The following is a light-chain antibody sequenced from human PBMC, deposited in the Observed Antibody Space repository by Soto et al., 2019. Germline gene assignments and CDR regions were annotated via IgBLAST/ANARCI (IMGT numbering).Light chain of an antibody. CDR3: QQSYSLFT. CDR1: QSISSS. J-gene: IGKJ3*01. Sequence: DIQMTQSPSTLSASVGDRVAITCRASQSISSSLSWYQQKPGKAPNLLIYAASTLQSGVPSRFSGSGSGTDFTLTISSLQPEDFATYYCQQSYSLFTFGPGTKVDIK. V-gene: IGKV1-39*01. CDR2: AAS.